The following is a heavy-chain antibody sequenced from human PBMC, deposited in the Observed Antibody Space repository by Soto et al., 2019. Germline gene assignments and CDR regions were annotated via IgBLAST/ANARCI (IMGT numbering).Heavy chain of an antibody. CDR2: INHSGST. D-gene: IGHD3-22*01. J-gene: IGHJ4*02. CDR3: AISPSSGSVY. V-gene: IGHV4-34*01. CDR1: GGSFSGYY. Sequence: QVQLQQWGAGLLKPSETMSLTCAVYGGSFSGYYWSWIRQPPGKGLEWIGEINHSGSTNYKRSLNSRVTISVDTTKNQISLKLISVTAADTAVYYCAISPSSGSVYWGQGTLVTVSS.